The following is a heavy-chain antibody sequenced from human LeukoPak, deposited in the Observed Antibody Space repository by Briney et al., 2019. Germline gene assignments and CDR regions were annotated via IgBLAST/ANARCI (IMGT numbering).Heavy chain of an antibody. D-gene: IGHD6-6*01. Sequence: GESLKISCKGSGYSFTSYWIGWVRQMPGKGLEWMGIIYPGDSDTTYSPSFQGQVTISADKSISIAYLQWSSLKASDTAMYYCARLEYSSSTYFDYWGQGTLVTVSS. CDR2: IYPGDSDT. CDR3: ARLEYSSSTYFDY. V-gene: IGHV5-51*01. J-gene: IGHJ4*02. CDR1: GYSFTSYW.